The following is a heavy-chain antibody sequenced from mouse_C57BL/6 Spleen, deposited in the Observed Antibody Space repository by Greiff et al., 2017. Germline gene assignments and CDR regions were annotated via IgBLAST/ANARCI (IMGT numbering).Heavy chain of an antibody. V-gene: IGHV1-9*01. D-gene: IGHD1-1*01. J-gene: IGHJ2*01. CDR2: SLPGSGST. CDR3: ARTLITTVVATDYFDY. CDR1: GYTFTGYW. Sequence: QVQLQQSGAELMKPGASVKLSCKATGYTFTGYWIEWVKQRPGHGLEWIGESLPGSGSTNYNEKFKGKATFTADTSSNTAYMQLSSLTTEDSAIYYCARTLITTVVATDYFDYWGQGTTLTVSS.